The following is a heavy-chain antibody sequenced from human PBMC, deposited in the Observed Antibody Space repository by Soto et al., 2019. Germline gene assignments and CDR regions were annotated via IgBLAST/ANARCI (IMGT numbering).Heavy chain of an antibody. CDR1: GFTFSSYG. V-gene: IGHV3-30*18. D-gene: IGHD6-19*01. J-gene: IGHJ4*02. CDR3: AKDLGYSSGWDLDY. Sequence: QVQLVESGGGVVQPGRSLRLSCAASGFTFSSYGMHWVRQAPGKGLKWVAVISYDGSNKYYADSVKGRFTISRDNSKNTLYLQMNSLRAEDTAVYYCAKDLGYSSGWDLDYWGQGTLVTVSS. CDR2: ISYDGSNK.